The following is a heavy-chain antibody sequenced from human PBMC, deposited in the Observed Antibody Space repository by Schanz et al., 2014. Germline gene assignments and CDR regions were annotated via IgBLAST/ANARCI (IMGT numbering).Heavy chain of an antibody. CDR3: VRDAGWAFGDYHDMDV. V-gene: IGHV1-18*01. CDR1: GYTFNNHG. D-gene: IGHD3-10*01. CDR2: ISVYHGHT. Sequence: QVQLVQSGGEVKKPGASATFSCKASGYTFNNHGIRWVRQAPGQGLEWMGWISVYHGHTNYAEKVHGRVPMTTDTSTSTAYMEVRSLISDDTAVYYCVRDAGWAFGDYHDMDVWGQGTRVTVS. J-gene: IGHJ6*02.